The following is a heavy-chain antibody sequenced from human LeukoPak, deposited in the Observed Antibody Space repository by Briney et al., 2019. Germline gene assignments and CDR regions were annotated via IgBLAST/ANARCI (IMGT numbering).Heavy chain of an antibody. CDR2: IRYDGSNK. CDR3: AKDKAHRSRAAAGTDFDY. Sequence: GGSLRLSCAASGFTFSSYGMHWVRQAPGKGLEWVAFIRYDGSNKYYADSVKGRFTISRDNSKNTLYLQMNSLRAEDTAVYYCAKDKAHRSRAAAGTDFDYWGQGTLVTVSS. J-gene: IGHJ4*02. V-gene: IGHV3-30*02. CDR1: GFTFSSYG. D-gene: IGHD6-13*01.